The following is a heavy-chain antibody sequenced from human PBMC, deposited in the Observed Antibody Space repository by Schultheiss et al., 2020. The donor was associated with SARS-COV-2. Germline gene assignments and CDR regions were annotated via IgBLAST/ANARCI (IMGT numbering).Heavy chain of an antibody. J-gene: IGHJ4*02. D-gene: IGHD7-27*01. CDR2: ISSSGSTI. Sequence: LSLTCTVSGGSVSSGSYYWSWIRQPPGKGLEWVSYISSSGSTIYYADSVKGRFTISRDNSKNTLYLQMNSLRAEDTAVYYCATLSGDIWGQGTLVTVSS. CDR1: GGSVSSGSYY. CDR3: ATLSGDI. V-gene: IGHV3-11*04.